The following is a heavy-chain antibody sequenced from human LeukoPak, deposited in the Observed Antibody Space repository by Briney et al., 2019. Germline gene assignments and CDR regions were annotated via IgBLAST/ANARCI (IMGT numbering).Heavy chain of an antibody. CDR3: ARARGGICFDY. Sequence: GGSLRLSCAASGFTFSSSAMDWVRQAPGKGLEWVSGISASGGSTYYADSVKGRFTISRDNSRNTLYVQMNSLRVEDTAVYYCARARGGICFDYWGQGTLVTVSS. D-gene: IGHD3-3*01. J-gene: IGHJ4*02. V-gene: IGHV3-23*01. CDR2: ISASGGST. CDR1: GFTFSSSA.